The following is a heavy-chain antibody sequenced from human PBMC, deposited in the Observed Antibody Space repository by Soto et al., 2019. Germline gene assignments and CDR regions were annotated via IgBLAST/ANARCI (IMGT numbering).Heavy chain of an antibody. Sequence: SETLSLTCTVSGGSISSSYWSWIRQPPGKGLEWIGYIYYSGSTKYNPSLKSRSTISVDTSKNQFSPKLSSVTAADTAVYYCVRGGNDYVWGSDPPNDYYLDYWGQGTMVTVSS. J-gene: IGHJ4*02. CDR3: VRGGNDYVWGSDPPNDYYLDY. CDR2: IYYSGST. CDR1: GGSISSSY. D-gene: IGHD3-16*02. V-gene: IGHV4-59*01.